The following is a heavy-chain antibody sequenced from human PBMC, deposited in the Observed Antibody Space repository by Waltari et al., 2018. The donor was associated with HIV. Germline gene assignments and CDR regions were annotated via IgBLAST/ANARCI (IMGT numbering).Heavy chain of an antibody. Sequence: QVQLVQSGAEVKKPGASVKVSCKASGYTFSTYDINWVRQATGQGLEWLGWMSPNSGKTGYAEKFQGRVTMTRDTSINTAYMELSGLRSEDTTIYYCVRDYEGHSGWFDPWGQGTLVIVSS. CDR2: MSPNSGKT. V-gene: IGHV1-8*01. J-gene: IGHJ5*02. D-gene: IGHD4-17*01. CDR1: GYTFSTYD. CDR3: VRDYEGHSGWFDP.